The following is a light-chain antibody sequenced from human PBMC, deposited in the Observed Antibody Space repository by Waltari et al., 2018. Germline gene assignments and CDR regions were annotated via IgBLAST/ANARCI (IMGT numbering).Light chain of an antibody. J-gene: IGKJ4*01. Sequence: DIHMTQSPSSLSASVGARVTLTCRASQSIGGYLTWYQQKPGKAPYLLIYDASSLQSGVPSRFSGSGSGTDFTLTITTLQPEDFATYYCQQSNSMPLTFGGGTKVEIK. V-gene: IGKV1-39*01. CDR1: QSIGGY. CDR2: DAS. CDR3: QQSNSMPLT.